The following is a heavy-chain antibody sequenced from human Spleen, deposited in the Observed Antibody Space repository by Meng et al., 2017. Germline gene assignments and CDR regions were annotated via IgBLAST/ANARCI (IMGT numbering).Heavy chain of an antibody. V-gene: IGHV3-30*04. Sequence: QVQLVESGGGVVQPGRSLRLSCATSGFTFTNYAMHWVRQAPGKGLEWVALISYDGSGEGYADSVKGRFTISRDNSKSTLYLQMDSLRPEDTAVYYCIAEIGPKSFDNWGQGTLVTVSS. CDR3: IAEIGPKSFDN. CDR2: ISYDGSGE. CDR1: GFTFTNYA. J-gene: IGHJ4*02. D-gene: IGHD3-22*01.